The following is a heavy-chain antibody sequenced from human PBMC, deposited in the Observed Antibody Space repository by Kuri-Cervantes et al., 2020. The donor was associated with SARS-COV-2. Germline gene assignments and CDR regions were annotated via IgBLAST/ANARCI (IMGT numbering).Heavy chain of an antibody. V-gene: IGHV3-21*01. D-gene: IGHD6-19*01. CDR2: ISSSSSYI. J-gene: IGHJ4*02. Sequence: GESLKISCAASGFTFDDYGMSWVRQAPGKGLEWVSSISSSSSYIYYADSVKGRFTISRDNAKNSLYLQMNSLRAEDTAVYYCARDRASGWRGGFGYWGQGTLVTVSS. CDR1: GFTFDDYG. CDR3: ARDRASGWRGGFGY.